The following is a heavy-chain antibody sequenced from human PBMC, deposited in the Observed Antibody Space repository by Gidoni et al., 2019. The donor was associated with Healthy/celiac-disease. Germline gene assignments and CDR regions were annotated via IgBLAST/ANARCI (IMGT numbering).Heavy chain of an antibody. CDR2: ISSSSSYI. V-gene: IGHV3-21*01. J-gene: IGHJ6*02. D-gene: IGHD1-1*01. CDR3: ARDRTRWGYYGMDV. CDR1: GFTFSSYS. Sequence: EVQLVESGGGLVKPGGSLRLSCAASGFTFSSYSMNWVRQAPGKGLEWVSSISSSSSYIYYADSVKGRFTISRDNAKNSLYLQMNSLRAEDTAVYYCARDRTRWGYYGMDVWGQGTTVTVSS.